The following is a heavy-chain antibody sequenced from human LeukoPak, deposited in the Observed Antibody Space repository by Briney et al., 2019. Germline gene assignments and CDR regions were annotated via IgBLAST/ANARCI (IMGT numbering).Heavy chain of an antibody. V-gene: IGHV1-69*13. Sequence: GASVKVSCKASGGTFSSYAISWVRQAPGQGLEWMGGIIPIFGTANYAQKFQGRVTITADESTSTAYMELSSLRSEDTAVYYCARDGDSSGWYADAFDIWGQGTKVTVSS. CDR2: IIPIFGTA. J-gene: IGHJ3*02. CDR1: GGTFSSYA. D-gene: IGHD6-19*01. CDR3: ARDGDSSGWYADAFDI.